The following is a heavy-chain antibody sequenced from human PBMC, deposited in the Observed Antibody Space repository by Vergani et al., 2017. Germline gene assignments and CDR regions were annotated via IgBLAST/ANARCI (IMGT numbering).Heavy chain of an antibody. V-gene: IGHV4-34*01. D-gene: IGHD3-3*01. Sequence: QVQLQQWGAGLLKPSETLSLTCAVYGGSFSGYYWSWIRQPPGKGLEWIGEINHSGSTNYNPSLKSRVTISVDRSKNQFSLKLSSVTAADTAVYYCAREATVVRFLEGLGHPDLFGMGVWGQGTTVTVSS. CDR2: INHSGST. J-gene: IGHJ6*02. CDR1: GGSFSGYY. CDR3: AREATVVRFLEGLGHPDLFGMGV.